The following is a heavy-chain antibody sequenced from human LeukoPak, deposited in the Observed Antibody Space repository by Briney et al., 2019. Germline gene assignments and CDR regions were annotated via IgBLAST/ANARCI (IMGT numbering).Heavy chain of an antibody. V-gene: IGHV3-23*01. CDR1: GFTFSKYG. D-gene: IGHD3-10*01. Sequence: GGTLRLSCAASGFTFSKYGMSWVRQAPGKGLEWVSVISGSGGTTYYADSVKGRFSISRDNSNNTLYLQMNSLRAEDTAVYYCATFISGITMVRGVRLVDYWGQGTLVTVSS. CDR2: ISGSGGTT. J-gene: IGHJ4*02. CDR3: ATFISGITMVRGVRLVDY.